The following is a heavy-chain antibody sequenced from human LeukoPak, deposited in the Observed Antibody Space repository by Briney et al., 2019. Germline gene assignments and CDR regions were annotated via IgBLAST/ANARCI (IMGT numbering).Heavy chain of an antibody. Sequence: PSETLSLTCIVSDDFISSRHYYRGWIRRPPGKGLEWIGSIHYSGSTYYNPSLKSRVTISGDTSKNQFSLKLTSVTAADAAVYYCARHLSYGSGDYQNYFDYWGQGILVTVSS. D-gene: IGHD3-10*01. CDR3: ARHLSYGSGDYQNYFDY. CDR1: DDFISSRHYY. CDR2: IHYSGST. J-gene: IGHJ4*02. V-gene: IGHV4-39*01.